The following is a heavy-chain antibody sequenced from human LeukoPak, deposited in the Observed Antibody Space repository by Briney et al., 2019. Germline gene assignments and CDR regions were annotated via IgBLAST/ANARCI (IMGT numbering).Heavy chain of an antibody. CDR2: IRPDGSEK. V-gene: IGHV3-7*01. Sequence: GGSLRLSCAASGFTFSTYWMSWVRQAPGKGLEWVANIRPDGSEKYYVDSVKGRLTISRDNAKNSLSLQMNSLRGEDTAVYYCARDVALSTYNFDSSGLLDYWGQGTLVTVSS. CDR3: ARDVALSTYNFDSSGLLDY. CDR1: GFTFSTYW. J-gene: IGHJ4*02. D-gene: IGHD3-22*01.